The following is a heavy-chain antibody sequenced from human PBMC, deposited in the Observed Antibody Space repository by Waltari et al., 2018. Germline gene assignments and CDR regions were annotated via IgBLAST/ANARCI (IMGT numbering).Heavy chain of an antibody. CDR3: AKAGGAGSYYVD. V-gene: IGHV1-18*01. CDR2: VSAYNGNT. D-gene: IGHD3-10*01. J-gene: IGHJ4*02. CDR1: GYTFTNYG. Sequence: QVQLVQSGAEVKKPGASVKVSCKASGYTFTNYGISWMRQAPGQGLEWMGWVSAYNGNTNYPQKFQGRITMTTDTPTTTAYRELRSLRSDDTAVYYCAKAGGAGSYYVDWGQGALVIVSS.